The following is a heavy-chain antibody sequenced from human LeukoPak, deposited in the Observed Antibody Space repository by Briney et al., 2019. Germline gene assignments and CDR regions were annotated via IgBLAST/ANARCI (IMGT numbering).Heavy chain of an antibody. Sequence: SVKVSCKASGGTFSSYAISWVRQAPGRGLEWMGGIIPIFGTANCAQKFQGRVTITADESTSTASMELSSLRSEDTAVYYCAREDYSGSPFDYWGQGTLVTVSS. CDR1: GGTFSSYA. V-gene: IGHV1-69*13. CDR2: IIPIFGTA. J-gene: IGHJ4*02. CDR3: AREDYSGSPFDY. D-gene: IGHD1-26*01.